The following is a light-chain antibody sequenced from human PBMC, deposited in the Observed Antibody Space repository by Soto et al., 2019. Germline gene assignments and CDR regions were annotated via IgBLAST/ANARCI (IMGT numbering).Light chain of an antibody. Sequence: QSALTQPASVSGSPGQSITISCTGTSSDVGGYNFVSWYQQNPGKAPKLMLYNVYDRPSGISHRFSGSRSGNTASLTISGLQAEDEAHYYCNSYTSSSTLVFGGGTKVTVL. J-gene: IGLJ2*01. CDR1: SSDVGGYNF. CDR3: NSYTSSSTLV. CDR2: NVY. V-gene: IGLV2-14*03.